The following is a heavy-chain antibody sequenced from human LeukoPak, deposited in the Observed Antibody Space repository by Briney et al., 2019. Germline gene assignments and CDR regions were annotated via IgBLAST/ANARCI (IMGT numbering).Heavy chain of an antibody. Sequence: PGGSLRLSCAASGFTFSSYGMHWVRQAPGKGLEWVAVIWYDGSNKYYADSVKGRFTISRDNSENTLYLRMNSLRAEDTALYYCARDGETTGSISSWFDYWGQGTLVTVSS. D-gene: IGHD6-13*01. V-gene: IGHV3-33*01. CDR3: ARDGETTGSISSWFDY. CDR1: GFTFSSYG. CDR2: IWYDGSNK. J-gene: IGHJ4*02.